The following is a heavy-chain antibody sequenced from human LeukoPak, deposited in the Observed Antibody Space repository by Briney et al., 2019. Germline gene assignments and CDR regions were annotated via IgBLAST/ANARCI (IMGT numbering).Heavy chain of an antibody. CDR3: ARRVTGFDP. V-gene: IGHV4-34*01. Sequence: GSLRLSCAASRFTFSSYSMNWVRQPPGKGLEWIGEINHSGSTNYNPSLKSRVTISVDTSKNQFSLKLSSVTAADTAVYYCARRVTGFDPWGQGTLVTVSS. CDR1: RFTFSSYS. J-gene: IGHJ5*02. D-gene: IGHD5-18*01. CDR2: INHSGST.